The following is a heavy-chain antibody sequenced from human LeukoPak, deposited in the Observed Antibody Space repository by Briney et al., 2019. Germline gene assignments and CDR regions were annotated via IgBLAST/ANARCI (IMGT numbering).Heavy chain of an antibody. CDR1: GFTFSNYA. CDR2: ISDSGDKT. D-gene: IGHD2-21*02. J-gene: IGHJ5*02. CDR3: AKDRNVHFGGDCSPPNWFGP. V-gene: IGHV3-23*01. Sequence: GGSLRLSCAASGFTFSNYAMNWVRQAPGKGLEWVSAISDSGDKTYYADSVKGRFTIARDNSKSTVYLQLNSLRAEDTAVQCRAKDRNVHFGGDCSPPNWFGPCGQGTLVIVSS.